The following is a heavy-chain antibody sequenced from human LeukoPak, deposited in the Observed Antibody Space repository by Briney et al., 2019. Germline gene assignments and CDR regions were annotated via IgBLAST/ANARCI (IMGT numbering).Heavy chain of an antibody. CDR2: ISGSGTST. D-gene: IGHD2-2*01. J-gene: IGHJ4*02. V-gene: IGHV3-23*01. CDR1: EFTFSNYA. CDR3: TKDLPALEY. Sequence: PGGSLRLSCAASEFTFSNYAMTWVRQAPGKGLEWVSTISGSGTSTYYADSVKGRFTISRDNSKNTLYLQMNSLRAEDTAVYYCTKDLPALEYWGQGTLVTVSS.